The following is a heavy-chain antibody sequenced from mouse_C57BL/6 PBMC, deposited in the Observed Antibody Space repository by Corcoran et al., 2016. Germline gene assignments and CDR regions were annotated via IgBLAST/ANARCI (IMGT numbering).Heavy chain of an antibody. Sequence: QIQLVKSGPEMKKPGETVKISCKASGYTFTTYGMSWVKQAPGKGLKWMGWINTYSGVPTYADDFKGRFAFSLETSASTAYLQINNLKNEDTATYFCARVTTVPYYYAMDYWGQGSSVTVSS. CDR3: ARVTTVPYYYAMDY. J-gene: IGHJ4*01. V-gene: IGHV9-3*01. CDR1: GYTFTTYG. D-gene: IGHD1-1*01. CDR2: INTYSGVP.